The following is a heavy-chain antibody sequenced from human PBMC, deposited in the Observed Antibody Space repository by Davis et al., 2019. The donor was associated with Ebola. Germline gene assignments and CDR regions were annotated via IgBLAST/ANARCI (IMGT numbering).Heavy chain of an antibody. Sequence: PGGSLRLSCAASGFTFSNYAMTWVRQAPGKGLEWVSGISGSGGRTDYADSVKGRFTISRDNSKNTLYLQMNSRRVEDTAVYHCAKKYYYISGSYYAPFDYWGQGNLVTVSS. J-gene: IGHJ4*02. D-gene: IGHD3-10*01. V-gene: IGHV3-23*01. CDR3: AKKYYYISGSYYAPFDY. CDR1: GFTFSNYA. CDR2: ISGSGGRT.